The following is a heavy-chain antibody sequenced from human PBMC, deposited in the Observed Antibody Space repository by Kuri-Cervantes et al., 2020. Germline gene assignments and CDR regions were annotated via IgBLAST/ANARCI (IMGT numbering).Heavy chain of an antibody. V-gene: IGHV3-7*03. J-gene: IGHJ6*02. D-gene: IGHD6-25*01. CDR2: TKQDGSEK. CDR3: TKGSGGYVATMDV. Sequence: GGSLRLSCAASGFTFSSYWMSWVRQAPGKGLEWVANTKQDGSEKYYVDSVKGRFTISRDNRKNSLYLQMNSLRSEDTALYYRTKGSGGYVATMDVWGQGTTVTVSS. CDR1: GFTFSSYW.